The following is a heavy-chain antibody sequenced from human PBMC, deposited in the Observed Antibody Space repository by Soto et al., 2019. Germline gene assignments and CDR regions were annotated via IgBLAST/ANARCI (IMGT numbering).Heavy chain of an antibody. D-gene: IGHD3-10*01. Sequence: GESLKVSYKGSGYRFTGYWIAWVRQMPGKGLEWMGNIYPSDSDTRYSPSFEGQVTISADKSTSTAYLQRSSLKASDTAMYYCAILDVSGSLYDELEIWGQGTMVTVSS. CDR1: GYRFTGYW. CDR3: AILDVSGSLYDELEI. V-gene: IGHV5-51*01. J-gene: IGHJ3*02. CDR2: IYPSDSDT.